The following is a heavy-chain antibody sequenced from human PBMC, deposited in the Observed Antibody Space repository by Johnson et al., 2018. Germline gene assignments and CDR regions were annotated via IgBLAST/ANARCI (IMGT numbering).Heavy chain of an antibody. CDR3: ARGYSSGLDAFDI. CDR2: ISGNAAST. Sequence: VQLVETGGGVVQPGKSLRLSCAASGFTFSNYWMNWVRQAPGKGLEWVLGISGNAASTYSADSVTGRFTISRDNSKNTLYLQMNRLRAEDTAMYYCARGYSSGLDAFDIWGHGTMVTVSS. J-gene: IGHJ3*02. D-gene: IGHD6-19*01. CDR1: GFTFSNYW. V-gene: IGHV3-23*04.